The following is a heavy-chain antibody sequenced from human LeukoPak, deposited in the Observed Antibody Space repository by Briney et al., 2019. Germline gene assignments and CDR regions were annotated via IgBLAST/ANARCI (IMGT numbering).Heavy chain of an antibody. V-gene: IGHV3-21*01. CDR3: ARTANFVAGYYIDY. Sequence: GGSLRLSCAASGFTFSSYTMNWVRQAPGKGLEWVSSISGSSRHKYYADSVKGRFTISRDNAKNSLYLQMNSLRAEDTAVYYCARTANFVAGYYIDYWGQGTLVTVSS. CDR2: ISGSSRHK. CDR1: GFTFSSYT. J-gene: IGHJ4*02. D-gene: IGHD2/OR15-2a*01.